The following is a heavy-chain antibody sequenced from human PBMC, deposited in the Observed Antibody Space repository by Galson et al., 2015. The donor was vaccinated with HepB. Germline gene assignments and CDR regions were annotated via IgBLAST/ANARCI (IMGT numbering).Heavy chain of an antibody. V-gene: IGHV1-2*02. CDR2: INPNSGGT. CDR1: GYTFTGYY. Sequence: SVKVSCKASGYTFTGYYMHWVRQAPGQGLEWMGWINPNSGGTNYAQKFQGRVTMTRDTSISTAYMELSSLRSEDTAVYYCARDAIDQNYYDSSGGNWFDPWGQGTLVTVSS. D-gene: IGHD3-22*01. CDR3: ARDAIDQNYYDSSGGNWFDP. J-gene: IGHJ5*02.